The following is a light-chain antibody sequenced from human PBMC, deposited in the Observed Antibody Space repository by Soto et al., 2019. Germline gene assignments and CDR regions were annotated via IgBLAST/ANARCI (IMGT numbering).Light chain of an antibody. CDR1: QSVSSSY. CDR3: QQYGSLPWT. V-gene: IGKV3-20*01. CDR2: GAS. J-gene: IGKJ1*01. Sequence: EIVLTQSPGTLSLSPGERATLSCRASQSVSSSYLAGYQQKLGQAPRLLIYGASSRATGIPDRFSGSGSGTDFTLTIRRLEPEDFAVYYCQQYGSLPWTFGQGNNVEIK.